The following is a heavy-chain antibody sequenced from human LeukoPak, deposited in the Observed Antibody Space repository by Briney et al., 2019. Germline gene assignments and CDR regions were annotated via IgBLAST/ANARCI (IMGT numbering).Heavy chain of an antibody. V-gene: IGHV2-70*11. D-gene: IGHD2-2*01. CDR2: IDWDDDK. CDR3: ARRRTTKNAFDL. J-gene: IGHJ3*01. CDR1: GFSLTTTGMC. Sequence: SGPTLVNPTQTLTLTCTFSGFSLTTTGMCVSWIRQPPGKALEWLARIDWDDDKYYSTSLKTRLTISKDTSENQVVLTMTNMDPVDTATYYCARRRTTKNAFDLWGQGTMVTVSS.